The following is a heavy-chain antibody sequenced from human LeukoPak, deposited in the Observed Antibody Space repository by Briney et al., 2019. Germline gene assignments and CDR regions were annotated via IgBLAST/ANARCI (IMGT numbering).Heavy chain of an antibody. Sequence: GGSLRLSCAASGFTFSNAWMSWVRQAPGKGLEWVANIKQDGSEKYYVDSVKGRFTISRDNAENSVYLHMNSLRAEDTAVYYCARETGFYGSGSYNIDYWGQGTLVTVSS. D-gene: IGHD3-10*01. V-gene: IGHV3-7*01. CDR2: IKQDGSEK. J-gene: IGHJ4*02. CDR1: GFTFSNAW. CDR3: ARETGFYGSGSYNIDY.